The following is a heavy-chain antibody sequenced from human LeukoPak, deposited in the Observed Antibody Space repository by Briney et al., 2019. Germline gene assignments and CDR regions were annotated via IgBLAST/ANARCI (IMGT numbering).Heavy chain of an antibody. D-gene: IGHD1-14*01. CDR2: IYYSGST. Sequence: PSETLSLTCTVSGGSISSYYWSWIRQLPGKGLEWIGYIYYSGSTNYNPSLKSRVTISVDTSKNQFSLKLSSVTAADTAVYYCARVNNAFDYWGQGTLVTVSS. J-gene: IGHJ4*02. V-gene: IGHV4-59*01. CDR3: ARVNNAFDY. CDR1: GGSISSYY.